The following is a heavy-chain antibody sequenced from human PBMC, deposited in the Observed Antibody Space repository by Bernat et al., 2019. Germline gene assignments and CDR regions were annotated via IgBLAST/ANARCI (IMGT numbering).Heavy chain of an antibody. CDR2: IYYSGST. V-gene: IGHV4-39*01. CDR3: ARQAYYDFWSGYYGDYYYDMDV. CDR1: GGSISSSSYY. Sequence: QLQLQESGPGLVKPSETLSLTCTVSGGSISSSSYYWGWIRQPPGKGLEWIGSIYYSGSTYYNPSLKSRVTISVDTSKNQFSLKLSSVTAADTAVYYCARQAYYDFWSGYYGDYYYDMDVWGQGTTVTVAS. J-gene: IGHJ6*02. D-gene: IGHD3-3*01.